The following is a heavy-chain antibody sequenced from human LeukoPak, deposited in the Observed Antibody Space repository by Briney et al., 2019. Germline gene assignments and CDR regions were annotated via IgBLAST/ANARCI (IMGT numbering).Heavy chain of an antibody. CDR3: ARLKTSRYSSSWYNWFDP. V-gene: IGHV5-51*01. CDR2: IYPGDSDT. Sequence: GESLKISCKGSGYSFTSYWIGWVRQMPGKGLERMGIIYPGDSDTRYSPSFQGQVTISADKSISTAYLQWSSLKASDTAMYYCARLKTSRYSSSWYNWFDPWGQGTLVTVSS. J-gene: IGHJ5*02. CDR1: GYSFTSYW. D-gene: IGHD6-13*01.